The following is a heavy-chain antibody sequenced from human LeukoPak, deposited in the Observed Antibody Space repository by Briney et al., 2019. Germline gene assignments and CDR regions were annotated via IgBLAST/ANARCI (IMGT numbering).Heavy chain of an antibody. CDR1: GLTFSDYY. V-gene: IGHV3-11*01. CDR2: ISSSGSTI. CDR3: ARPPALHYYDSSTSGGAFDI. Sequence: PGGSLRLSCAASGLTFSDYYMSWIRRAPGKGLEWVSYISSSGSTIYYADSVKGRFTISRDNAKNSLYLQMNSLRAEDTAVYYCARPPALHYYDSSTSGGAFDIWGQGTMVTVSS. J-gene: IGHJ3*02. D-gene: IGHD3-22*01.